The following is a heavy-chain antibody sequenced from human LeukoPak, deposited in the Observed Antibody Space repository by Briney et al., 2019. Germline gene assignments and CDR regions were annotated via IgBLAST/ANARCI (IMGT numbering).Heavy chain of an antibody. CDR1: GGSISSGSYY. CDR3: ARAVDTAMVNYYYYYYYMDV. D-gene: IGHD5-18*01. V-gene: IGHV4-61*02. CDR2: IYTSGST. J-gene: IGHJ6*03. Sequence: NTSETLSLTCTVSGGSISSGSYYWSWIRQPAGKGLEWIGRIYTSGSTNYNPSLKSRVTISVDTSKNQFSLKLSSVTAADTAVYYCARAVDTAMVNYYYYYYYMDVWGKGTTVTVSS.